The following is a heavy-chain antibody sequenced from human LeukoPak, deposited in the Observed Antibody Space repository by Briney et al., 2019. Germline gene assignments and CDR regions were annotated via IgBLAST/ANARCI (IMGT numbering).Heavy chain of an antibody. D-gene: IGHD4-23*01. CDR3: ARITEPTTYGGNNYYYFDY. J-gene: IGHJ4*02. CDR1: GGSISSGSYY. CDR2: IYTSGST. V-gene: IGHV4-61*02. Sequence: PSETLSLTCTVSGGSISSGSYYWSWIRQPDGKGLEWIGRIYTSGSTNYNPSLKSRVTISVDTSKNQFSLKLSSVTAADTAVYYCARITEPTTYGGNNYYYFDYWGQGTLVTVSS.